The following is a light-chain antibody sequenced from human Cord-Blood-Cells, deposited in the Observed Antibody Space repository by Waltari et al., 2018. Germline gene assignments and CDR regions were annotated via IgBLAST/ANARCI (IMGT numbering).Light chain of an antibody. V-gene: IGKV1-8*01. Sequence: AIRMTQSPSSLSASTGDRVTITCRASQGISSHLAWYQQKPGKAPKLLIYAASTLQSGVPSRFSGSGSGTDYTLTISCLQSEDFATYYCQQYYSYPRTFNQGTKVEIK. CDR3: QQYYSYPRT. CDR1: QGISSH. CDR2: AAS. J-gene: IGKJ1*01.